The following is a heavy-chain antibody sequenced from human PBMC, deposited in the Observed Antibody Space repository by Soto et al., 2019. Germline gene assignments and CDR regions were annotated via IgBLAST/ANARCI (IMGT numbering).Heavy chain of an antibody. V-gene: IGHV3-15*01. CDR1: GFTFSNAW. D-gene: IGHD1-26*01. Sequence: GGSLRLSCAASGFTFSNAWMNWVRQAPGKGLEWVGRIKSKTDGGTTDYAAPVKGRFTISRDDSKNTLYLQMNSLKTEDTAVYYCTTVLASGGSYYYYYYGMDVWGQGTTVTVSS. J-gene: IGHJ6*02. CDR3: TTVLASGGSYYYYYYGMDV. CDR2: IKSKTDGGTT.